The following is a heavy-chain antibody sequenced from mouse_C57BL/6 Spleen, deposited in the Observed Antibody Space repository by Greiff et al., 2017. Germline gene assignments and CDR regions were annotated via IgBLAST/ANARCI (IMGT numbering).Heavy chain of an antibody. CDR1: GFTFSSYA. Sequence: EVKLKESGGGLVKPGGSLKLSCAASGFTFSSYAMSWVRQTPEKRLEWVATISDGGSYTYYPDNVKGRFTISRDNAKNILYLQLRQLKSEDTARDYCARWTCDFDYWGQGTTLTVSS. V-gene: IGHV5-4*03. J-gene: IGHJ2*01. CDR2: ISDGGSYT. CDR3: ARWTCDFDY.